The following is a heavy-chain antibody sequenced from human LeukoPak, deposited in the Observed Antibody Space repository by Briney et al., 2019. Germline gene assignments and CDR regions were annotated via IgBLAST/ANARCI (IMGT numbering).Heavy chain of an antibody. Sequence: PGGSLRLSCAASGFTFSSYAMNWVRQAPGKGLEWVSAISGSGVSTYYAGSVKGRFTISRDNAKNSLYLQMNSLRAEDTAVYYCARGASSSWFPSDWFDPWGQGTLVTVSS. CDR2: ISGSGVST. D-gene: IGHD6-13*01. V-gene: IGHV3-23*01. CDR1: GFTFSSYA. CDR3: ARGASSSWFPSDWFDP. J-gene: IGHJ5*02.